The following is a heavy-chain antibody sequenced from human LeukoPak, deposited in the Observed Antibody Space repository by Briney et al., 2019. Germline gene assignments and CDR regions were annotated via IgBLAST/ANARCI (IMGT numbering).Heavy chain of an antibody. V-gene: IGHV1-18*01. CDR1: GYTLTTYG. D-gene: IGHD3-9*01. CDR2: ISVYNGNT. Sequence: GASVKVPCKASGYTLTTYGISWVRQAPGQGLEWLGSISVYNGNTNCAQKLQGRVTMTTDTSTSTAYMELRSLRSDDTAVYYCARMILLLGDVLTVPPRGFDYWGQGTLVTVSS. J-gene: IGHJ4*02. CDR3: ARMILLLGDVLTVPPRGFDY.